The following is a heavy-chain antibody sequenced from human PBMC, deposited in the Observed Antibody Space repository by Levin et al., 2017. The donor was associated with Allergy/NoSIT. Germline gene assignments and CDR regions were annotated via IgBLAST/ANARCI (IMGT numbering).Heavy chain of an antibody. CDR2: MNPNTADT. J-gene: IGHJ6*02. V-gene: IGHV1-8*01. D-gene: IGHD4-17*01. CDR1: GYTFTSYD. CDR3: ARPNGYSFYAMDV. Sequence: ASVKVSCKASGYTFTSYDINWVRQAPGQGLEWMGWMNPNTADTGYAQDFQGRVTMTWDTSISTAYMELSSLRSDDTAVYFCARPNGYSFYAMDVWGQGTTVTVTS.